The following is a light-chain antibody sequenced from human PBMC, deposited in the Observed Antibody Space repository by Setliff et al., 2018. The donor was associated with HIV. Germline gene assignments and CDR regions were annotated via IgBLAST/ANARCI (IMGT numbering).Light chain of an antibody. J-gene: IGLJ2*01. CDR3: AAWDDSLNGHGV. CDR2: STN. V-gene: IGLV1-44*01. CDR1: SSNIGRNA. Sequence: SVLTQPPSASGTPGQRVTISCSGSSSNIGRNAVTWYQQLPGAAPRLLIYSTNQRPAGVPARFSGSKSGTSASLAISGLQSEDEADYYCAAWDDSLNGHGVFGGGTKVTV.